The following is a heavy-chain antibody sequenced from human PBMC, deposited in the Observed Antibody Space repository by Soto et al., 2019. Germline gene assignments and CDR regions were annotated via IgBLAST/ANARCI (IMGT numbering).Heavy chain of an antibody. CDR2: IIPIFGST. Sequence: QVQLVQSGAEVRKPVSSVKVSYKASGGTFSNSAITWVRQAPGQGLEWVGGIIPIFGSTNYAQKFQGRVTITADESTSTAYLELSSLTSEDTAVYYCARDGDLRSDFWSGPLGGGWFDPWGQGTLVTVSS. D-gene: IGHD3-3*01. V-gene: IGHV1-69*12. CDR1: GGTFSNSA. CDR3: ARDGDLRSDFWSGPLGGGWFDP. J-gene: IGHJ5*02.